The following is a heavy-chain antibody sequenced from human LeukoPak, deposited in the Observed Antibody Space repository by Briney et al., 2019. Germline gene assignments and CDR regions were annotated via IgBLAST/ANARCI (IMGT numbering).Heavy chain of an antibody. Sequence: GGSLRLSCAASGFTFTDHYMDWVRQTPGKGLEWVARIRNRPNAYNTQYAASVKGRFTIARDDSNNSLYLQMNSLETEYTAVYYCVIDGHTAFDIWGQGTLVTVSS. J-gene: IGHJ3*02. CDR3: VIDGHTAFDI. V-gene: IGHV3-72*01. CDR2: IRNRPNAYNT. CDR1: GFTFTDHY.